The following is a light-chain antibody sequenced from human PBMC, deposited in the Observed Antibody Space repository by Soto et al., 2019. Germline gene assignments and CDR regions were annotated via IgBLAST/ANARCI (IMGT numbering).Light chain of an antibody. V-gene: IGLV2-14*01. CDR1: SSDVGYYDY. J-gene: IGLJ1*01. Sequence: QSALTQPASVSGSPGQSITISCTGTSSDVGYYDYVSWYQHHPGKAPKLMIYEVSNRPSGGSNRFSGSKSGNTASLTISGLQAEDEADYYCSSYTGSSTYVFGTGTKLTVL. CDR2: EVS. CDR3: SSYTGSSTYV.